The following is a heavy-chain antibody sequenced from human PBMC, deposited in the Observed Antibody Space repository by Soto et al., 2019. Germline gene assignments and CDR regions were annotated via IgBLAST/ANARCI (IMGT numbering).Heavy chain of an antibody. Sequence: QVQLVQSGAEVKKPGSSVKVSCKASGGTFSSYAISWVRQAPGQGLEWMGGIIPIFGTANYAQKFQGRVTITADESTSTAYMELSSLRSADTAVYYCARDPYYYDSSGYYFYYVDYWGQGTLVTVS. J-gene: IGHJ4*02. D-gene: IGHD3-22*01. V-gene: IGHV1-69*01. CDR2: IIPIFGTA. CDR3: ARDPYYYDSSGYYFYYVDY. CDR1: GGTFSSYA.